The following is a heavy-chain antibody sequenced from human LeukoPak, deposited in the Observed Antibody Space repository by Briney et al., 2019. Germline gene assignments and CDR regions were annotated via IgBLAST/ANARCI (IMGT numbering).Heavy chain of an antibody. J-gene: IGHJ2*01. CDR3: ARDRRGGDYGWAYLDL. CDR2: ISAYNGNT. V-gene: IGHV1-18*01. CDR1: GYTFTSYG. D-gene: IGHD4-17*01. Sequence: ASVKVSRKASGYTFTSYGISWVRQAPGQGLEWMGWISAYNGNTNYAQKLQGRVTMTTDTSTSTAYMELRSLRSDDTAVYYCARDRRGGDYGWAYLDLWGRGTLVTVSS.